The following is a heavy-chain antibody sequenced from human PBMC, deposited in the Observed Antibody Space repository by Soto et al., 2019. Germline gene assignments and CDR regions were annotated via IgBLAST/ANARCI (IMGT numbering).Heavy chain of an antibody. Sequence: QVQLQQSGPGLVKPSQTLSLTCAISGDSVSSNSAAWNWIRQSPSRGLEWLGRTYHRSKWYNDYAVSVKSGIIINPDTSKNKFSLQFKSVTPEDKAVYYCVRLVGGTAAYWGQGTLVTVSS. CDR2: TYHRSKWYN. CDR3: VRLVGGTAAY. D-gene: IGHD1-26*01. CDR1: GDSVSSNSAA. J-gene: IGHJ4*02. V-gene: IGHV6-1*01.